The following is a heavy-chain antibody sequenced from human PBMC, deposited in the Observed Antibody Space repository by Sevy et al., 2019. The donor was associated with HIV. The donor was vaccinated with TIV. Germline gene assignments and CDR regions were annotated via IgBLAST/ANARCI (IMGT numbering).Heavy chain of an antibody. V-gene: IGHV3-7*01. CDR1: GFTFSSYW. D-gene: IGHD2-2*01. J-gene: IGHJ4*02. CDR2: IKQDGGAQ. Sequence: GGSLRLSCAVSGFTFSSYWMSWVRQAPEKGLEWVANIKQDGGAQYYVDSVKGRFAISRDNAKNSLFLQMNSLRVEDTAVYYCARSTNSAALDYWGQGTPVTVSS. CDR3: ARSTNSAALDY.